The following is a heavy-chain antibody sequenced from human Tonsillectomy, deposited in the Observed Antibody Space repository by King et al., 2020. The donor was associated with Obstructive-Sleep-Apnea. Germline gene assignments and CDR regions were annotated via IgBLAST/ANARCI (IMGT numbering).Heavy chain of an antibody. Sequence: TLKESGPALVKPTQTLTLTCTFSGFSLTTHAMCVSWIRQPPGKALEWLALIDWDDDKYYSTSLKTRLTISKDTSQNQVVLTVTNMDPVDTATYYCARIVEGSSWYALDYWGQGTLVTVSS. CDR1: GFSLTTHAMC. CDR3: ARIVEGSSWYALDY. J-gene: IGHJ4*02. V-gene: IGHV2-70*01. CDR2: IDWDDDK. D-gene: IGHD6-13*01.